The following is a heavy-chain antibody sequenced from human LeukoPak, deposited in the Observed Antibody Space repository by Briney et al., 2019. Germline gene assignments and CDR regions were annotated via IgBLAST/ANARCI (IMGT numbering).Heavy chain of an antibody. CDR1: GFTFSSYA. D-gene: IGHD6-13*01. Sequence: PGGSLRLSCAASGFTFSSYAMHWVRQAPGKGLEWVAVISYDGGNKYYADSVKGRFTISRDNSKNTLYLQMNSLRAEDTAVYYCAREFSSSPGTFDYGGQGTLVTVSS. V-gene: IGHV3-30-3*01. CDR3: AREFSSSPGTFDY. J-gene: IGHJ4*02. CDR2: ISYDGGNK.